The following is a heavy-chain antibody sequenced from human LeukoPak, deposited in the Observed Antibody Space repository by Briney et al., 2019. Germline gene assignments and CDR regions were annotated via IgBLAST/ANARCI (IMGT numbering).Heavy chain of an antibody. CDR1: GGSISSYY. J-gene: IGHJ3*02. D-gene: IGHD3-10*01. CDR3: ARGARVLLWFGGEDAFDI. CDR2: IYTSGST. Sequence: SETLSLTCTVSGGSISSYYWSWIRQPAGKGLEWIGRIYTSGSTNYNPSLKSRVTMSVDTSKNQFSLKLSSVTAADTAVYYCARGARVLLWFGGEDAFDIWGQGTMVTVSS. V-gene: IGHV4-4*07.